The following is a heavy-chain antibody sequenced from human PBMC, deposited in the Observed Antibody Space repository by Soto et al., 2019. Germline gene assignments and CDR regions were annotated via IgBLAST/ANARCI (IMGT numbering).Heavy chain of an antibody. J-gene: IGHJ4*02. Sequence: QVQLQQWGAGLLKPSETLSLNCAVTGGSLSGYYWSWIRQPPGKGLEWLGEVKDGGHTNYSPSLRGRLPISADTSNNEFSLRLNSVTAADTGVYYCARGQEGVVATHWDQGSLVTVSS. D-gene: IGHD5-12*01. CDR1: GGSLSGYY. CDR2: VKDGGHT. V-gene: IGHV4-34*01. CDR3: ARGQEGVVATH.